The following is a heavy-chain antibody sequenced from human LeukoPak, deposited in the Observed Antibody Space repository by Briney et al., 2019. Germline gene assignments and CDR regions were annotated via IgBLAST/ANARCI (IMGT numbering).Heavy chain of an antibody. CDR2: IIPIFGTA. Sequence: GASVKVSCKASGYTFTGYYMHWVRQAPGQGLEWMGGIIPIFGTANYAQKFQGRVTITADKSTSTAYMELSSLRSEDTAVYYCARGFNWTPRFYYYYMDVWGKGTTVTVSS. V-gene: IGHV1-69*06. J-gene: IGHJ6*03. D-gene: IGHD1-20*01. CDR1: GYTFTGYY. CDR3: ARGFNWTPRFYYYYMDV.